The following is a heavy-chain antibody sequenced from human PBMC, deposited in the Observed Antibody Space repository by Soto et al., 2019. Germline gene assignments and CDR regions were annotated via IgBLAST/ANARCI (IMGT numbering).Heavy chain of an antibody. CDR1: SGSISSSSYY. CDR3: ARHGYYYYYMDV. CDR2: IYYSGST. V-gene: IGHV4-39*01. Sequence: SETLSLTCTVSSGSISSSSYYWGWIRQPPGKGLEWIGSIYYSGSTYYNPSLKSRVTISVDTSKNQFSLKLSSVTAADTAVYYCARHGYYYYYMDVWGKGTTVTVSS. J-gene: IGHJ6*03.